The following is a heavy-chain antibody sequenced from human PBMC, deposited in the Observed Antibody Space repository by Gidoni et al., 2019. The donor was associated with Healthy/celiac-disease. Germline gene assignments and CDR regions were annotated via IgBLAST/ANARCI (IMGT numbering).Heavy chain of an antibody. CDR2: ISYRGSP. Sequence: QLQLQESGPGLVTPSETLSLTCTVSGASISSSSYYWGCIRQPQGKGLEWIGRISYRGSPYYNPPLKSRVTISVDTSKNQFALKLSSVTAADTAVYYCARHAYYGSGSFFLDYWGQGTLVTVSS. CDR3: ARHAYYGSGSFFLDY. V-gene: IGHV4-39*01. J-gene: IGHJ4*02. CDR1: GASISSSSYY. D-gene: IGHD3-10*01.